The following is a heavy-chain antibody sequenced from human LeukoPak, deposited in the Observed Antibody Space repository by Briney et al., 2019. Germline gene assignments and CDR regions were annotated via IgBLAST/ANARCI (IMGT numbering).Heavy chain of an antibody. V-gene: IGHV3-23*01. J-gene: IGHJ4*02. CDR2: IRGSGGST. Sequence: GGALRPSCAASGFTFSSYALSWGRQAPGEGLEWGSAIRGSGGSTYYADSVKGRFTISRDNSKNTLYLQMNSLRAEDTAVYYCARGYYAGRGHHFEYWGQGTLVTVSS. CDR3: ARGYYAGRGHHFEY. CDR1: GFTFSSYA. D-gene: IGHD3-22*01.